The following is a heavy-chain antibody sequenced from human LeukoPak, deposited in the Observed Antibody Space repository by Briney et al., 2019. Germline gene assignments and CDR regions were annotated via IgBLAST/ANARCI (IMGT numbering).Heavy chain of an antibody. CDR2: SDPEDGET. CDR3: ATTMVRGVIIFAGAFDI. V-gene: IGHV1-24*01. D-gene: IGHD3-10*01. Sequence: ASVKVSCKVSGYTLTELSMHWVRQAPGKGLEWMGGSDPEDGETIYAQKFQGRVTMTEDTSTDTAYMELSSLRSEDTAVYYCATTMVRGVIIFAGAFDIWGQGTMVTVSS. CDR1: GYTLTELS. J-gene: IGHJ3*02.